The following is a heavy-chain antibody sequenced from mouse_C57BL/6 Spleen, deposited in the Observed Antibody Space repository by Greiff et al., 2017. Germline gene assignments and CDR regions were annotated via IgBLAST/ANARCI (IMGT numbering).Heavy chain of an antibody. V-gene: IGHV3-1*01. D-gene: IGHD1-1*01. Sequence: EVMLVESGPGMVKPSQSLSLTCTVTGYSITSGYDWHWIRHFPGNKLEWMGYISYSGSTNYNPSLKSRISITHDTSKNHFFLKLNSVTTEDTATYYCARSSYGTPYYFDYWGQGTTLTVSS. J-gene: IGHJ2*01. CDR3: ARSSYGTPYYFDY. CDR1: GYSITSGYD. CDR2: ISYSGST.